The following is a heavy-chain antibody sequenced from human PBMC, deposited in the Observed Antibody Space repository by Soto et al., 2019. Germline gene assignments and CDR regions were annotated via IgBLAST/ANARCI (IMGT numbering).Heavy chain of an antibody. CDR3: ASRGIAAAADDY. CDR1: GYTFTSYA. J-gene: IGHJ4*02. V-gene: IGHV1-3*01. D-gene: IGHD6-25*01. CDR2: INAGNGNT. Sequence: VASVKVSCKASGYTFTSYAMHCVRQAPGQGLEWMGWINAGNGNTKYSQKFQGRVTITRDTSASTADMEMISLRAEDTAVYYCASRGIAAAADDYWGQGTLVTVSS.